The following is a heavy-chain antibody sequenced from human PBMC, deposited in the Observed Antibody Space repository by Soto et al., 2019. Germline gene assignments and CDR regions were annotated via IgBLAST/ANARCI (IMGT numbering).Heavy chain of an antibody. CDR2: IYHSGST. Sequence: SETLSLTCAFSGGSISSGGYSWSWIRQPPGKGLEWIGYIYHSGSTYYNPSLKSRVTISVDTSKNQFSLNLSSVTAADTAMYYCARAGVSTIYTGNNWFDPWGQGTLVTVS. CDR3: ARAGVSTIYTGNNWFDP. D-gene: IGHD5-12*01. V-gene: IGHV4-30-2*05. J-gene: IGHJ5*02. CDR1: GGSISSGGYS.